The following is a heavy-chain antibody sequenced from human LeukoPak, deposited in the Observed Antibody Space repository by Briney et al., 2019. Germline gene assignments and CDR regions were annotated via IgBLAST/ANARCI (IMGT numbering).Heavy chain of an antibody. CDR2: INPNSGGT. V-gene: IGHV1-2*02. J-gene: IGHJ4*02. CDR1: GYTFTGYY. Sequence: GASVKVSCKASGYTFTGYYMHWVRQAPGQGLEWMGWINPNSGGTNYAQKLQGRVTMTRDTSISTAYMELSRLRSDDTAVYYCASLRSGSPSDYWGQGTLVTVSS. CDR3: ASLRSGSPSDY. D-gene: IGHD3-10*01.